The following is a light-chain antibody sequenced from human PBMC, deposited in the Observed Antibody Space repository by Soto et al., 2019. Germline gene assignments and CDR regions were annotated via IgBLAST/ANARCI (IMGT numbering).Light chain of an antibody. CDR1: SSNIGGNT. CDR2: SNN. J-gene: IGLJ2*01. Sequence: QSVLTQPPSASGTPGQRVTISCSGSSSNIGGNTVNWYQQFPGTAPKLLIYSNNQRPSGVPDRFSGSRSGTSASLAISGLQSEDEADYYCGAWDVGLNGVAFGGGTKLTVL. CDR3: GAWDVGLNGVA. V-gene: IGLV1-44*01.